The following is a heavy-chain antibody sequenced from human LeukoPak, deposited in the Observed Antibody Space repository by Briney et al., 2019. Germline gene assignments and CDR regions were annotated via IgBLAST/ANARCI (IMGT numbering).Heavy chain of an antibody. CDR2: ISYDGNKK. CDR3: ASEVAIIPAAIPSKDDAFDL. V-gene: IGHV3-33*05. CDR1: GFTFRTNG. D-gene: IGHD2-2*01. J-gene: IGHJ3*01. Sequence: GGSLRLTCAVSGFTFRTNGMHWVRQAPGKGLEWVALISYDGNKKYYADSVKGRFTISRDNSKNTLYLQMNSLRTEDTAVYFCASEVAIIPAAIPSKDDAFDLWGQGTLVIVSS.